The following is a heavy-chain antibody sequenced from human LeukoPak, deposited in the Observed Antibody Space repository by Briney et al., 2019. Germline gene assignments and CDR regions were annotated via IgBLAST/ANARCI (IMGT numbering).Heavy chain of an antibody. CDR2: IYHSGSS. CDR3: ARRYYGSGGFRFDP. Sequence: SETLSLTCTVSGGSMSSDYWTWIRQPPGKGLEWLGYIYHSGSSFYNPSLKSRLTISIDTPKNQFSLKVISVTAADTAVYYCARRYYGSGGFRFDPWGQGTLVTVSS. D-gene: IGHD3-10*01. J-gene: IGHJ5*02. CDR1: GGSMSSDY. V-gene: IGHV4-59*01.